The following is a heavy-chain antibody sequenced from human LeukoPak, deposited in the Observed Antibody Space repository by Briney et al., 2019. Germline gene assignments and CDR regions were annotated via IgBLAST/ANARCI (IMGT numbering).Heavy chain of an antibody. CDR3: ARANYDFWSGYFFDY. D-gene: IGHD3-3*01. J-gene: IGHJ4*02. Sequence: GGSLRLSCAASRFTFSSYSMNWVRQAPGKGLEWVSSISSSSSYIYYADSVKGRFTISRDNAKNSLYLQMNSLRAEDTAVYYCARANYDFWSGYFFDYWGQGTLVTVSS. CDR1: RFTFSSYS. CDR2: ISSSSSYI. V-gene: IGHV3-21*01.